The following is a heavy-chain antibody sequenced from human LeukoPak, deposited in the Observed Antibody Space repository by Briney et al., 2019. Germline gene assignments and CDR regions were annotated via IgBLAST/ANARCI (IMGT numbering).Heavy chain of an antibody. Sequence: ASVKVSCKASGYSLINYGISWIRQAPGQGLEWMGWISVYNGNTNYAQKVQGRVTMTTGTSTSTAYMELRSLRSDDTAVYYCARDLSYYDTSGQPLDHWGQGTLVTVS. CDR1: GYSLINYG. CDR3: ARDLSYYDTSGQPLDH. CDR2: ISVYNGNT. V-gene: IGHV1-18*01. J-gene: IGHJ4*02. D-gene: IGHD3-22*01.